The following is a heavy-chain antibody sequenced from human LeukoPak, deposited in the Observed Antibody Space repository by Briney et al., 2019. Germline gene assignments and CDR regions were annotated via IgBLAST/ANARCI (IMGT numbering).Heavy chain of an antibody. CDR1: GFIVSSNY. CDR3: AKAGLVYHGYSSSWSHHFDY. CDR2: IYSGGST. V-gene: IGHV3-53*01. D-gene: IGHD6-13*01. J-gene: IGHJ4*02. Sequence: GGSLRLSCAASGFIVSSNYMSWVRQAPGKGLEWVSVIYSGGSTYYADSVKGRFTISRDNSKNTLYLQMNSLRAEDTAVYYCAKAGLVYHGYSSSWSHHFDYWGQGTLVTVSS.